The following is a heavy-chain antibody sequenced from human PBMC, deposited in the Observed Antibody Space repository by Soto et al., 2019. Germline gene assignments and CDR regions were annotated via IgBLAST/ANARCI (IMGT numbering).Heavy chain of an antibody. CDR1: GYSFTSYG. J-gene: IGHJ4*02. CDR2: ISAYNGNT. Sequence: ASVKVSCKASGYSFTSYGISWVRQAPGQGLEWMGWISAYNGNTNYAQKLQGRVTMTTDTSTSTAYMELRSLRSDDTAVYYCARASKYDFWNGYEHDYWGQGTLVTVSS. CDR3: ARASKYDFWNGYEHDY. V-gene: IGHV1-18*01. D-gene: IGHD3-3*01.